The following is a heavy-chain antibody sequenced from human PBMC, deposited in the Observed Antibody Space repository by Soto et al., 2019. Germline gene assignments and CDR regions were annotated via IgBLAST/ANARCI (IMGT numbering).Heavy chain of an antibody. CDR2: IYYGGST. CDR1: GGSISGYY. J-gene: IGHJ5*02. Sequence: SETLSLTCSVSGGSISGYYWSWIRQPPGKGLEWIGYIYYGGSTDYNPSLNSRVTISGDSSKNHFSLKLRSVTAADTAVYYCARHKAYNWFDLWGQGTLVTLS. CDR3: ARHKAYNWFDL. V-gene: IGHV4-59*08.